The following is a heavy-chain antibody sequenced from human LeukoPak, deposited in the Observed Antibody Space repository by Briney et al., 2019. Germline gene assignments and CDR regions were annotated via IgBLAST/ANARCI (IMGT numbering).Heavy chain of an antibody. CDR2: INSDGSST. CDR3: ALQRDGDYSRMDV. J-gene: IGHJ6*02. CDR1: GFTFSSYW. Sequence: PGGSLRPSCAASGFTFSSYWMHWVRQAPGKGQVWVLRINSDGSSTSYADSVKGRFTISRDNAKNTLYLQMNSLRAEDTAVYYCALQRDGDYSRMDVWGQGTTVTVSS. V-gene: IGHV3-74*01. D-gene: IGHD4-17*01.